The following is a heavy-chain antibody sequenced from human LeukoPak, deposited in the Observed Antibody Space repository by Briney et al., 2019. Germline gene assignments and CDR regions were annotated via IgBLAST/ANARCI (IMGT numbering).Heavy chain of an antibody. J-gene: IGHJ4*02. CDR3: AKGVEGALLRFLEWPILEYYFDY. V-gene: IGHV3-30-3*01. D-gene: IGHD3-3*01. CDR2: MSYDEINK. Sequence: PGGSLRLSCAASGFTFSNYAIHWVRQAPGKGLEWVAVMSYDEINKHYADFLKGRFTISRDNSKNTLYLQMNSLRAEDTAVYYCAKGVEGALLRFLEWPILEYYFDYWGQGTLVTVSS. CDR1: GFTFSNYA.